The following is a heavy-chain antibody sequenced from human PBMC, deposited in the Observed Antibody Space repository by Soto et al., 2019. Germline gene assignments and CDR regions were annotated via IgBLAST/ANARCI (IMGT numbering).Heavy chain of an antibody. D-gene: IGHD5-18*01. CDR1: GGSFSKYS. CDR3: AASRWIQLWTADF. Sequence: QVHLVQSGAEVKKPGSSVKVSCKTSGGSFSKYSISWLRQAPGQGLEWMGGIIPISVTTHYAQRFQGRVTITADDVTTTSYMEVSSLKFDDTAVYYCAASRWIQLWTADFWGQGTRVTVSS. J-gene: IGHJ4*02. V-gene: IGHV1-69*01. CDR2: IIPISVTT.